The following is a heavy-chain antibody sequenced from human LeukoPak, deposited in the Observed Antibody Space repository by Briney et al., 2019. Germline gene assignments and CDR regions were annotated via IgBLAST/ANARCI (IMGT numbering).Heavy chain of an antibody. CDR2: IWYDGSNK. V-gene: IGHV3-33*01. J-gene: IGHJ6*02. CDR1: GFTFSSYG. Sequence: PGRSLRLSCAASGFTFSSYGMHWVRQAPGKGLEWVAVIWYDGSNKYYADSVKGRFTISRDNAKNSLYLQMNSLRAEDTAVYYCARDEGDPGYYSSSSYYYYYGMDVWGQGTTVTVSS. D-gene: IGHD6-6*01. CDR3: ARDEGDPGYYSSSSYYYYYGMDV.